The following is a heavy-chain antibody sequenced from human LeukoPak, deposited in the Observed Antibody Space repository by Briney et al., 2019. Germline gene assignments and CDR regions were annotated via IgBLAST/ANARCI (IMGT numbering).Heavy chain of an antibody. J-gene: IGHJ3*02. CDR2: ISSNGGST. V-gene: IGHV3-64*01. D-gene: IGHD1-26*01. CDR1: GFTFSSYA. CDR3: AGAGYSGSYYADAFDI. Sequence: GGSLRLSCAASGFTFSSYAMHWVRQAPGKGLEYVSAISSNGGSTYYANSVKGRFTISRDNSKNTLYLQMGSLRAEDMAVYYCAGAGYSGSYYADAFDIWGQGTMVTVSS.